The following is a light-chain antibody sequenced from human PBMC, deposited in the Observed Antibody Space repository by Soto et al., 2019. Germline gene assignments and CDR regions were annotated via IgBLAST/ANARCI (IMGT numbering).Light chain of an antibody. CDR1: QSVSLS. CDR3: QQYGHSPRT. Sequence: ELVLTQSPAPLSLSPGGRATLSCRARQSVSLSLAWYQQKPGQAPRPLIYGASNRATGIPDRFSGSGSGTDFTLTISRLEPEDFAVYYCQQYGHSPRTFGQGTKVDIK. V-gene: IGKV3-20*01. CDR2: GAS. J-gene: IGKJ1*01.